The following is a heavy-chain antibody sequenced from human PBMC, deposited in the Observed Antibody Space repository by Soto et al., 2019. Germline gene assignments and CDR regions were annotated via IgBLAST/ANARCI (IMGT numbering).Heavy chain of an antibody. CDR2: IYWDGDK. CDR3: THRRDCSWYFEY. CDR1: GFSHSTSGVG. Sequence: KESGPTLVKPPQTLTLTCTFSGFSHSTSGVGVAWIRQPPGKALEWLALIYWDGDKRYSPSLKSRLTITKDTSKSQVGLTMTNMDPVDTATYYCTHRRDCSWYFEYWGQGTLVTVSS. D-gene: IGHD2-21*02. J-gene: IGHJ4*02. V-gene: IGHV2-5*02.